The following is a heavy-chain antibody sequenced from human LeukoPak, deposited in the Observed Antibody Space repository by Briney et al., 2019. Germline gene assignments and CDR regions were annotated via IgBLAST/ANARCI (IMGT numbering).Heavy chain of an antibody. D-gene: IGHD6-19*01. J-gene: IGHJ4*02. Sequence: GESLKISCKGSGYSFSSYWISWVRQMPGKGLEWMGSIDPSDSYTNCSPSFQGHVTISTDKSISTAYLQWSSLRASDTAMYYCASGIAVNPDYWGQGTLVTVSS. CDR2: IDPSDSYT. CDR1: GYSFSSYW. CDR3: ASGIAVNPDY. V-gene: IGHV5-10-1*01.